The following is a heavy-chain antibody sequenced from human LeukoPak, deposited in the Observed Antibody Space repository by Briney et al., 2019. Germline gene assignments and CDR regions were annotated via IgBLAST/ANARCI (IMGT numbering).Heavy chain of an antibody. Sequence: GGSLRLSCEASGFTFSRYWMHWVRQAPGKGLVWVSRIKSDGKANYADSVKGRFTISRDNAKNTVSLQMDSLRAEDTGVYYCARAPSEVGGYYPEYFRHWGQGTLVTVSS. J-gene: IGHJ1*01. V-gene: IGHV3-74*01. D-gene: IGHD3-22*01. CDR1: GFTFSRYW. CDR3: ARAPSEVGGYYPEYFRH. CDR2: IKSDGKA.